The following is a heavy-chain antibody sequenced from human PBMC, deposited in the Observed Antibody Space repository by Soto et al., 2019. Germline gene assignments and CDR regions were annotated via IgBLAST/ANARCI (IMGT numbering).Heavy chain of an antibody. V-gene: IGHV3-23*01. CDR2: VSAGGTSA. Sequence: EVQLLESGGGLVQPGGSLRLSCAASGFTFSSYAMGWVRQAPGKGLEWVSAVSAGGTSAYYAASVEGRFTISRDNSKNTLYLQVHSLKVEDTARSYCADGCSCGRCSPFDSCGQGNLVT. D-gene: IGHD2-15*01. CDR3: ADGCSCGRCSPFDS. CDR1: GFTFSSYA. J-gene: IGHJ4*02.